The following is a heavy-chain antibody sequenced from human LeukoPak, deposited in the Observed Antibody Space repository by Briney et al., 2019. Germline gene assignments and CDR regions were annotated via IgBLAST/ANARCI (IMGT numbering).Heavy chain of an antibody. CDR2: ISVYSGNT. D-gene: IGHD3-10*01. V-gene: IGHV1-18*01. CDR3: ARGVLLWFGELPSERDYYYYMDV. Sequence: ASVKVSCKASGYTFNNYGITWVRQAPGQGLEWMGWISVYSGNTNYAQKLQGRLTMTTDTSTSTAYMELSSLRSEDTAVYYCARGVLLWFGELPSERDYYYYMDVWGKGTTVTISS. J-gene: IGHJ6*03. CDR1: GYTFNNYG.